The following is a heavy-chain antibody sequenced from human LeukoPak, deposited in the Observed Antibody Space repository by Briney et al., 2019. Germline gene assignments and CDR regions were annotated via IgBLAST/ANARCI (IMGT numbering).Heavy chain of an antibody. D-gene: IGHD3-22*01. CDR2: ISSSSSTI. J-gene: IGHJ4*02. V-gene: IGHV3-48*01. CDR1: GFTFSSYS. Sequence: GGSLRLSCAASGFTFSSYSMNWVRQAPGKGLEWGSYISSSSSTIYYADSVKGRFTISRDNAKNSLYLQMNSLRAEDTAVYYCARDRATYYYDSSGNFDYGGQGTLVTVSS. CDR3: ARDRATYYYDSSGNFDY.